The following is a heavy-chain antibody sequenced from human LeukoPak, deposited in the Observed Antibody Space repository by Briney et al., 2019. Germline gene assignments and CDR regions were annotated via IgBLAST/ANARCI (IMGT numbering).Heavy chain of an antibody. CDR3: ARDQYYYDSSGYYRFDY. CDR1: GGSISSYY. V-gene: IGHV4-4*07. Sequence: PSETLSLTCTVSGGSISSYYWSWIRQPAGKGLEWIGRIYTSGGTNYNPSLKSRVTMSVDTSKNQFSLKLSSVTAADTAVYYCARDQYYYDSSGYYRFDYWGQGTLVTVSS. CDR2: IYTSGGT. J-gene: IGHJ4*02. D-gene: IGHD3-22*01.